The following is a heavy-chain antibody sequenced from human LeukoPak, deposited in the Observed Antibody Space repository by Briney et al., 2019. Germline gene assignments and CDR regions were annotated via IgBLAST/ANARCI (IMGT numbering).Heavy chain of an antibody. Sequence: GGSLRLSCEASGFIFSNYGMHWVRQAPGKGLEWVAVIWYDGSKNNYADSVKGRFTISRDSSKNTLYLQMNSLRAEDTAVYYCAREVNPYYFDSWGQGTLVSVSS. CDR3: AREVNPYYFDS. CDR2: IWYDGSKN. V-gene: IGHV3-33*01. CDR1: GFIFSNYG. J-gene: IGHJ4*02.